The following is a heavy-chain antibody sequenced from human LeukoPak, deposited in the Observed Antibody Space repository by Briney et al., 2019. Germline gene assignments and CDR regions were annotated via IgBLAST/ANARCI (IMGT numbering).Heavy chain of an antibody. Sequence: GRSLRLSCAASGFTFSSYGMHWVRQAPGKGLEWVAVIWYDGSNKYYADSVKGRFTISRDNSKNTLYLQMNSLRAEDTAVYYCAREDPSSSWYSHGMDVWGQGTTVTVSS. CDR3: AREDPSSSWYSHGMDV. V-gene: IGHV3-33*01. CDR1: GFTFSSYG. CDR2: IWYDGSNK. J-gene: IGHJ6*02. D-gene: IGHD6-13*01.